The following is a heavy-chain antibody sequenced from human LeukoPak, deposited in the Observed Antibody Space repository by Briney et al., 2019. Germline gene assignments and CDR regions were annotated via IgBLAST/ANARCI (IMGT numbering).Heavy chain of an antibody. Sequence: SETLSLTCAVYGGSFSGYYWSWIRQPPGKGQEWIGEINHSGSTNYNPSLKSRVTISVDTSKNQFSLKLSSVTAADTAVYYCARDLQRYCSSTSCPNWFDPWGQGTLVTVSS. CDR2: INHSGST. J-gene: IGHJ5*02. V-gene: IGHV4-34*01. CDR1: GGSFSGYY. D-gene: IGHD2-2*01. CDR3: ARDLQRYCSSTSCPNWFDP.